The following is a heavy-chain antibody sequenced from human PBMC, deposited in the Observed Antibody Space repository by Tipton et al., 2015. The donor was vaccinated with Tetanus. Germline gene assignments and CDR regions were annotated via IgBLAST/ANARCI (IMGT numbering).Heavy chain of an antibody. CDR3: ARDRGNYIYYGMDV. D-gene: IGHD3-22*01. V-gene: IGHV1-2*02. Sequence: QMQLVQSGAEVKKPGASVKVSCKASGYTFSGYYMYWVRQAPAQGLEWVGWIDPNSGGTVYAPRFQGRVPMTRDTSISTAYMELSSLRSDDTAVYYCARDRGNYIYYGMDVWGPGTTVTVS. CDR2: IDPNSGGT. CDR1: GYTFSGYY. J-gene: IGHJ6*02.